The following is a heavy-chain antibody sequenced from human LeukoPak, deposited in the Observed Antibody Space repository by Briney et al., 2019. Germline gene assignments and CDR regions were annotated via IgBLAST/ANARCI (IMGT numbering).Heavy chain of an antibody. D-gene: IGHD5-24*01. Sequence: QPGGSLRLSCAASGFTFNNYGMNWVRQAPGKGLEWVSYISSSGSTIYYAASVKGRFTISRDNAKISLYLQMNSLRAEDTAVYYCARGHGQPRWVNWFDPWGQGTLVTVSS. CDR1: GFTFNNYG. J-gene: IGHJ5*02. CDR2: ISSSGSTI. V-gene: IGHV3-48*04. CDR3: ARGHGQPRWVNWFDP.